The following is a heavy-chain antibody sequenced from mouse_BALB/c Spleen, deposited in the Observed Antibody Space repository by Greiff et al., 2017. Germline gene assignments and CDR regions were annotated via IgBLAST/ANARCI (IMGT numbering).Heavy chain of an antibody. D-gene: IGHD2-4*01. V-gene: IGHV2-9*02. CDR2: IWAGGST. J-gene: IGHJ3*01. CDR3: ARGGITTAWFAY. CDR1: GFSLTSYG. Sequence: VKVVESGPGLVAPSQSLSITCTVSGFSLTSYGVHWVRQPPGKGLEWLGVIWAGGSTNYNSALMSRLSISKDNSKSQVFLKMNSLQTDDTAMYYCARGGITTAWFAYWGQGTLVTVSA.